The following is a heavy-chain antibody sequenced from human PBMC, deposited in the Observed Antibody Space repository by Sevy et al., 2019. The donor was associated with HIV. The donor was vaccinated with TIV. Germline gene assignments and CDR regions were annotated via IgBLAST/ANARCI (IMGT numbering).Heavy chain of an antibody. Sequence: GGSLRLSCAASGLNVSDYFMSWIRQAPGKRPEWVSYISSSGTIIYYADSVKGGFTISRDKAKNSLYLQMYSLRAEDTAIYYCARDLAPGSFFSLYFDYWGQGTLVTVSS. D-gene: IGHD3-10*01. CDR3: ARDLAPGSFFSLYFDY. J-gene: IGHJ4*02. CDR1: GLNVSDYF. V-gene: IGHV3-11*01. CDR2: ISSSGTII.